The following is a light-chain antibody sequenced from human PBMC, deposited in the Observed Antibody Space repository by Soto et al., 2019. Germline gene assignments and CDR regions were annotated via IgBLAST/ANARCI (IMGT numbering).Light chain of an antibody. J-gene: IGKJ1*01. CDR3: QQCYMGWT. CDR2: DAS. V-gene: IGKV1-5*01. Sequence: DIQMTQSLSTLSVSVGVRVTITCRASQSIGRFLAWYQHQPGKAPKLLIYDASTLESGVPSRFSGTGSGTEFTFSITSLQPEDFGTYYCQQCYMGWTFGQGTKVDIK. CDR1: QSIGRF.